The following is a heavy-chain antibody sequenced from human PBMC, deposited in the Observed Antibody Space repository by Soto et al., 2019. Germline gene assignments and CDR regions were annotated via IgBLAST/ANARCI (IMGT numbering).Heavy chain of an antibody. CDR2: IYHSGST. V-gene: IGHV4-30-2*01. CDR1: GGSISSGGYS. Sequence: TLSLTCAVSGGSISSGGYSWRWIRQPPGKGLGWIGYIYHSGSTYYNPSLKSRVTISVDRSKNQFSLKLSSVTAADTAVYYCAREERYYDSSGYYYYFDYWGQGTLVTVSS. CDR3: AREERYYDSSGYYYYFDY. D-gene: IGHD3-22*01. J-gene: IGHJ4*02.